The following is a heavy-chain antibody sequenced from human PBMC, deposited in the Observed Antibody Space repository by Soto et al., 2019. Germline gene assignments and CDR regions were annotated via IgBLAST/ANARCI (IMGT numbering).Heavy chain of an antibody. Sequence: GGSLRLSCAASRFTFRNAWMNWVRKDTGKGLEWVGRIKSKTDGGTTDYAATVKGRFTISRDDSKNTLYLQMNSLKTEGATVYYCTTDPPSYYDFEGSQDYYYGIDFWGQETAVTGS. CDR1: RFTFRNAW. D-gene: IGHD3-16*01. J-gene: IGHJ6*02. CDR3: TTDPPSYYDFEGSQDYYYGIDF. V-gene: IGHV3-15*07. CDR2: IKSKTDGGTT.